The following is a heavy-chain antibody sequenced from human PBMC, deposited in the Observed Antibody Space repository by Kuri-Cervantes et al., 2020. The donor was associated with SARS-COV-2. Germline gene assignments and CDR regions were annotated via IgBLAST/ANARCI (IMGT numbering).Heavy chain of an antibody. CDR3: AGPMVRGAPLYDAFDI. CDR2: INPSGGST. V-gene: IGHV1-46*01. J-gene: IGHJ3*02. CDR1: GYTFTSYY. D-gene: IGHD3-10*01. Sequence: ASVKVSCKASGYTFTSYYMHWVRQAPGQGLEWMGIINPSGGSTSYAQKFQGRVTMTRDTSTSTVYMELSSLRSEDTAVYYCAGPMVRGAPLYDAFDIWGQGTRV.